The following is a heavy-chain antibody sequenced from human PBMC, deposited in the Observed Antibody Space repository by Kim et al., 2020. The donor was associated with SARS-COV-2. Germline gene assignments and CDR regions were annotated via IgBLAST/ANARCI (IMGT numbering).Heavy chain of an antibody. V-gene: IGHV4-34*01. CDR2: INHSGST. CDR3: ARGDVVTALDAFDI. CDR1: GGSFSGYY. Sequence: SETLSLTCAVYGGSFSGYYWSWIRQPPGKGLEWIGEINHSGSTNYNPSLKSRVTISVDTSKNQFSLKLSSVTAADTAVYYCARGDVVTALDAFDIWGQGTMVTVSS. J-gene: IGHJ3*02. D-gene: IGHD2-15*01.